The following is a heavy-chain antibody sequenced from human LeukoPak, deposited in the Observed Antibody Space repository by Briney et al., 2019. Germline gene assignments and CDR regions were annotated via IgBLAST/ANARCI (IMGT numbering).Heavy chain of an antibody. Sequence: GGSLRLSCAASGFTFSSYWMSWVRQAPGKGLEWVANIKQDGSEKYYVDSVKGRFTISRDNAKNSLYLQMNSLRAEDTAVYYCARKVVNYDFWSGYEYYFDYWGQGTLVTVSS. CDR2: IKQDGSEK. CDR1: GFTFSSYW. J-gene: IGHJ4*02. V-gene: IGHV3-7*01. D-gene: IGHD3-3*01. CDR3: ARKVVNYDFWSGYEYYFDY.